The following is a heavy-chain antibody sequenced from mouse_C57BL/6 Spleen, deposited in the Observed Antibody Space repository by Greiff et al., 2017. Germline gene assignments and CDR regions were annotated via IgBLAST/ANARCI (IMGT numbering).Heavy chain of an antibody. CDR2: IDPSDSYT. J-gene: IGHJ2*01. Sequence: QVQLQQPGAELVRPGTSVKLSCKASGYTFTSYWMHWVKQRPGQGLEWIGVIDPSDSYTNYNQKFKGKATLTVYTTSNTAYMQLSSLTSTDSAVYDCARSITTVVAEGYWGQGTTLTVSS. CDR3: ARSITTVVAEGY. D-gene: IGHD1-1*01. CDR1: GYTFTSYW. V-gene: IGHV1-59*01.